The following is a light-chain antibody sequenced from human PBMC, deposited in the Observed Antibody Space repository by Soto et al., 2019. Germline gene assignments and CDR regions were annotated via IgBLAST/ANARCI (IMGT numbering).Light chain of an antibody. Sequence: AIQMTQSPSSLSASVGDTVTITCRASQGIRNDLGWYQQKPGKAPKLLIFATSTLQNGVPSRFSGSGFGKDFTLIISGLQPEDFATYYCLQDYTYPRTFGPGTKVDLK. CDR3: LQDYTYPRT. CDR2: ATS. V-gene: IGKV1-6*01. J-gene: IGKJ3*01. CDR1: QGIRND.